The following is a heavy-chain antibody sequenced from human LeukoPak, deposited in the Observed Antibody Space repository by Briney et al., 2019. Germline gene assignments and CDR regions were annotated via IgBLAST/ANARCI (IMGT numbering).Heavy chain of an antibody. CDR3: ARGRSYDYVWGSYRLVPYFDY. V-gene: IGHV4-59*01. CDR2: IYYSGST. Sequence: SETLSLTCTVSGGSISSYYWSWIRQPPGKGLEWIGYIYYSGSTNYNPSLKSRVTISVDTSKNQFSLKLSSVTAADTAVYYCARGRSYDYVWGSYRLVPYFDYWGQGTLVTVSS. CDR1: GGSISSYY. J-gene: IGHJ4*02. D-gene: IGHD3-16*02.